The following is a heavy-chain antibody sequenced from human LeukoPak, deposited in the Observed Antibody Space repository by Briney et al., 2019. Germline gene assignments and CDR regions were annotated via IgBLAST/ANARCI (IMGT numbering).Heavy chain of an antibody. D-gene: IGHD3-22*01. CDR2: IYSDNT. V-gene: IGHV3-53*01. CDR3: ARAHSSGYYSRAEYFQH. CDR1: GFTVSSNS. Sequence: PGGSLRLSCTVSGFTVSSNSMSWVRQAPGKGLEWVSFIYSDNTHYSDSVKGRFTISRDNSKNTLYLQMNSLRAEDTAVYYCARAHSSGYYSRAEYFQHWGQGTLVTVSS. J-gene: IGHJ1*01.